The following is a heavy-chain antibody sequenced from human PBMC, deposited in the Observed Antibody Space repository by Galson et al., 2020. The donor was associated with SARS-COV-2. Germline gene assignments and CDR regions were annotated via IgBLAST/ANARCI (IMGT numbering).Heavy chain of an antibody. CDR3: AREEYYDFWSGYSKGGMDV. CDR1: GYTFTSYY. CDR2: INPSGGST. V-gene: IGHV1-46*01. D-gene: IGHD3-3*01. J-gene: IGHJ6*02. Sequence: GESLKISCKASGYTFTSYYMHWVRQAPGQGLEWMGIINPSGGSTSYAQKFQGRVTMTRDTSTSTVYMELSSLRSEDTAVYYCAREEYYDFWSGYSKGGMDVWGQGTTVTGSS.